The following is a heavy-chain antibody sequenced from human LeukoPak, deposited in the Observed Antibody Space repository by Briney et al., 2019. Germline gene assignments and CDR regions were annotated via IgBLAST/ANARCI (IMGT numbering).Heavy chain of an antibody. J-gene: IGHJ4*02. CDR1: GYTFTSYA. V-gene: IGHV7-4-1*02. D-gene: IGHD3-16*02. CDR3: ARVSNYDYVWGGYPEDYFDY. CDR2: INTNTGNP. Sequence: ASVKVSCKASGYTFTSYAMNWVRQAPGQGLEWMGWINTNTGNPTYAQGFTGRFVFSLDTSVSTAYLQISSLKAEDTAVYYCARVSNYDYVWGGYPEDYFDYWGQGTLVTVSS.